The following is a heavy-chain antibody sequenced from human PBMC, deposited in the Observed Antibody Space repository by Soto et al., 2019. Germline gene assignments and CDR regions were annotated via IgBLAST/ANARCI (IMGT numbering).Heavy chain of an antibody. V-gene: IGHV1-2*04. Sequence: ASVKVSCKASGYTFTGYYMHWVRQAPGQGLEWMGWINPNSGGTNYAQKFQGWVTMTRDTSISTAYMELSRLRSDDTAVYYCARDATLNSKNYGGIGTHPRSCYFDLWGRGTLVTVSS. D-gene: IGHD4-17*01. CDR2: INPNSGGT. CDR3: ARDATLNSKNYGGIGTHPRSCYFDL. CDR1: GYTFTGYY. J-gene: IGHJ2*01.